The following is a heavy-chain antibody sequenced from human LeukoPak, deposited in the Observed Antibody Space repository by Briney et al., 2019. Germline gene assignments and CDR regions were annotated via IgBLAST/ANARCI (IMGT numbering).Heavy chain of an antibody. J-gene: IGHJ4*02. D-gene: IGHD5-18*01. CDR2: ISGSGSST. CDR1: GFTFRSYA. Sequence: GGSLRLSCAASGFTFRSYAMNWVRQAPGKGLEWVSVISGSGSSTYYADSVKGRFTISRDNSKNTLYLQMNSLRAEDTAVFYCAKDQAGYSYGLTSDYWGQGTLVTVSS. V-gene: IGHV3-23*01. CDR3: AKDQAGYSYGLTSDY.